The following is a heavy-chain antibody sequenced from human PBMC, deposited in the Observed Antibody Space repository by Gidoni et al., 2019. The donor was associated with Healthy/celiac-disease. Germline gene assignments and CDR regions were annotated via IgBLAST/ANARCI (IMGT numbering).Heavy chain of an antibody. Sequence: QVQLVQSGAEVKKPGASVKVSCQASGYTFTSYYMHWVRQAPGQGLEWMGIINPSGGSTSYAQKFQGRVTMTRDTSTSTVYMELSSLRSEDTAVYYCARGTAGIAAADKENAEYFQHWGQGTLVTVSS. CDR3: ARGTAGIAAADKENAEYFQH. D-gene: IGHD6-13*01. CDR1: GYTFTSYY. V-gene: IGHV1-46*01. CDR2: INPSGGST. J-gene: IGHJ1*01.